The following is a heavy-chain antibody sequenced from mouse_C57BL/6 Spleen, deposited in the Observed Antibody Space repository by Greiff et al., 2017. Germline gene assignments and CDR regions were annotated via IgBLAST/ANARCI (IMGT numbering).Heavy chain of an antibody. CDR3: ARCATTVVEMGY. Sequence: VHVKQSGAELVKPGASVKLSCTASGFNIKDYYMHWVKQRTEQGLEWIGRIDPEDGETKYAPKFQGKATITADTSSNTAYLQLSSLTSEDTAVYYCARCATTVVEMGYWGQGTTLTVSS. V-gene: IGHV14-2*01. J-gene: IGHJ2*01. D-gene: IGHD1-1*01. CDR1: GFNIKDYY. CDR2: IDPEDGET.